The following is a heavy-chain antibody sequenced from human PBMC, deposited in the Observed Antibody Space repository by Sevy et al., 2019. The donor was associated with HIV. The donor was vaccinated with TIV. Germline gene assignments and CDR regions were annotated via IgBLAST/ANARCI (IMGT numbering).Heavy chain of an antibody. CDR1: GGSISRGNW. CDR3: ARNGNYLLDY. J-gene: IGHJ4*02. CDR2: IFHSGST. Sequence: KQSQTLSLTCAVSGGSISRGNWWSWVRQPPGKGLEWIGEIFHSGSTNYNPSLKSRVTISVDKSKNQFSLNLSSVTAADTAVYYCARNGNYLLDYWGQGTLVTVSS. D-gene: IGHD3-22*01. V-gene: IGHV4-4*02.